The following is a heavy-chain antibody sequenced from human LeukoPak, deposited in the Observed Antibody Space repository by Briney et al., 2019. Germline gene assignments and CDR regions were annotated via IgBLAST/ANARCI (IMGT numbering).Heavy chain of an antibody. D-gene: IGHD1-26*01. CDR2: ISAYNDNT. V-gene: IGHV1-18*04. J-gene: IGHJ4*02. CDR1: GYSFTSYW. Sequence: GESLKISCKGSGYSFTSYWISWVRQAPGQGLEWMGWISAYNDNTNYAQNLQGRVTLTTDTSTSTAYMELRSLRSDDTAVYYCARGWDRFEYWGQGTLVTVSS. CDR3: ARGWDRFEY.